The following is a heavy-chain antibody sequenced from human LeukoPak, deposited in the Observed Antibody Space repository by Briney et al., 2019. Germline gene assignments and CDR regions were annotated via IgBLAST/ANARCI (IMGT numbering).Heavy chain of an antibody. CDR2: INHSGST. Sequence: SETLSLTCAVYGGSFSGYYWSWIRQPPGKGLEWVGEINHSGSTNYNPSLKSRVTISVDTSKNQFSLKLSSVTAADTAVYYCARRGVKAADYWGQGTLVTVSS. CDR3: ARRGVKAADY. D-gene: IGHD6-25*01. J-gene: IGHJ4*02. CDR1: GGSFSGYY. V-gene: IGHV4-34*01.